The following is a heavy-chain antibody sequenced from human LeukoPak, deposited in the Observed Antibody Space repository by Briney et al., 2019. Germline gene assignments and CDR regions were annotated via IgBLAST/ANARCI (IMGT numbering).Heavy chain of an antibody. D-gene: IGHD1-20*01. CDR2: ISGSGGST. CDR3: AKDIRIIGTT. V-gene: IGHV3-23*01. Sequence: GSLRLSCAASGFTFSSYAMSWVRQAPGKGLEWVSAISGSGGSTYYADSVKGRFTISRDNAKNSLYLQMNSLRAEDTALYYCAKDIRIIGTTWGQGTLVTVSS. CDR1: GFTFSSYA. J-gene: IGHJ5*02.